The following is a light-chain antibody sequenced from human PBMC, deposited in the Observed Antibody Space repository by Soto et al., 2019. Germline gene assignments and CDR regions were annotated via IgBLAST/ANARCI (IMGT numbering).Light chain of an antibody. V-gene: IGLV2-14*01. J-gene: IGLJ2*01. Sequence: QSALTQPASVSGSPGQSITISCTGTSSDVGGYNYVSWYQQHPGKAPKLIIYDVSNRPSCVSNRFSGYKSGNTASLTISGLQAEDDADYYSSSYKSSSTLVVFGGGTKLTVL. CDR3: SSYKSSSTLVV. CDR2: DVS. CDR1: SSDVGGYNY.